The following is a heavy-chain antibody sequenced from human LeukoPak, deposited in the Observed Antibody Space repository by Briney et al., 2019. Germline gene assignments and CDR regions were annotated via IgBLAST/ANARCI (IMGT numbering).Heavy chain of an antibody. CDR3: ARGGVYSTSAVDY. CDR1: GFTFSSYW. D-gene: IGHD6-6*01. Sequence: GGSLRLSSAASGFTFSSYWMHWVRQAPGKGLVWVSRINSDGSSTTYADSVKGRFTISRDNVKNTLYLQMNSLRAEDTAVYYCARGGVYSTSAVDYWGQGTLVTVSS. J-gene: IGHJ4*02. V-gene: IGHV3-74*01. CDR2: INSDGSST.